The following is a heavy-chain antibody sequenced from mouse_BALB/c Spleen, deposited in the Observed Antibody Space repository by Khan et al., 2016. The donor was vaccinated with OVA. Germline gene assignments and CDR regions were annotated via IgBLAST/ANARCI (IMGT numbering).Heavy chain of an antibody. Sequence: QVQLKQSGPGLVAPSQSLSITCTVSGFSLTSNGVSWVRQPPGKGLEWLGVIWGDGSINYHSDLKSRLSISKYNSKSQVFLKLNSLQTDDTATYXCAKLRVFYFDYWGQGTTLTVSS. V-gene: IGHV2-3*01. CDR2: IWGDGSI. J-gene: IGHJ2*01. CDR3: AKLRVFYFDY. CDR1: GFSLTSNG.